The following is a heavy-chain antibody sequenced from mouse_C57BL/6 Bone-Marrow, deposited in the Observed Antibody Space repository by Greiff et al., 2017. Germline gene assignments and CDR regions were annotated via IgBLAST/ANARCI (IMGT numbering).Heavy chain of an antibody. J-gene: IGHJ4*01. V-gene: IGHV3-8*01. CDR1: GYSITSYY. CDR3: ARAYYSNYDYAMDY. CDR2: ISYSGST. D-gene: IGHD2-5*01. Sequence: EVMLVEPGPGLAKPSQTLSLTCSVTGYSITSYYWHWIRKFPGNKLEYIGYISYSGSTSYNPSLNSRISITRDTSKNQYNLQWNSVTTEDTATYYGARAYYSNYDYAMDYWGQGTSVTVSS.